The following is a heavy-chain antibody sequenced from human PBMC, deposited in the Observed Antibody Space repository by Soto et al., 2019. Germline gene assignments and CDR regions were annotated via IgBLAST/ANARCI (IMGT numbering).Heavy chain of an antibody. CDR3: ARVIWSGHLTSDL. CDR2: ISSSSSTI. J-gene: IGHJ5*02. V-gene: IGHV3-48*02. Sequence: ESGGGLVQPGGSLRLSCAASGFTFSSNSMNWVRQAPGKGLEWISYISSSSSTIYADSVKGRFTISRDNAKNSLYLQMNSLRDEDTAVYYWARVIWSGHLTSDLWGQGTLVTVSS. D-gene: IGHD3-3*01. CDR1: GFTFSSNS.